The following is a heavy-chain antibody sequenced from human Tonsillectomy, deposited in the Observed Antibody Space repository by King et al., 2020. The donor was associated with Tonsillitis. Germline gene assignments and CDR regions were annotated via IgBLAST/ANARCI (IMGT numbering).Heavy chain of an antibody. J-gene: IGHJ4*02. CDR1: GYTFTSYH. CDR3: ARGYSWGWAYFDH. D-gene: IGHD5-18*01. V-gene: IGHV1-46*03. CDR2: INPSDGST. Sequence: VQLVESGAEVEKPGASVRVSCKASGYTFTSYHMHWVRQAPGQGLAWMGIINPSDGSTTYAQKFQGRVTMARDTSTSTVYMELSSLRSEDTAVYYCARGYSWGWAYFDHWGQGTLVTVSS.